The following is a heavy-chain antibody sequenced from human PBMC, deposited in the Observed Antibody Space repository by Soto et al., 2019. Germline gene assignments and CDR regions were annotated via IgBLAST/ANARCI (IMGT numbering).Heavy chain of an antibody. D-gene: IGHD2-15*01. CDR1: GGSISSGGYY. Sequence: SETLSLTCTVSGGSISSGGYYWSWIRQHPGQGLEWIGYIYYSGSTYYNPSLKSRVTISVDTSKNQFSLKLSSVTAADTAVYYCARDGYCSGGSCYYGENWFDPWGQGTLVTVSS. CDR2: IYYSGST. CDR3: ARDGYCSGGSCYYGENWFDP. V-gene: IGHV4-31*03. J-gene: IGHJ5*02.